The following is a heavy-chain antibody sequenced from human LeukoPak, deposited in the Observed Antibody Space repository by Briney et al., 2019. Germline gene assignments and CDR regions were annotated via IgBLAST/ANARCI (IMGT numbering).Heavy chain of an antibody. Sequence: GGSLRLSCAASGFTFSSYEMNWVRQAPGKGLEWVSGISGSGGTTYYADSVKGRFIISRDNSKNRLYLQMNSLRADDTAVYYCVTGILTVDWGQGTLVTVSS. V-gene: IGHV3-23*01. CDR3: VTGILTVD. J-gene: IGHJ4*02. D-gene: IGHD1-14*01. CDR2: ISGSGGTT. CDR1: GFTFSSYE.